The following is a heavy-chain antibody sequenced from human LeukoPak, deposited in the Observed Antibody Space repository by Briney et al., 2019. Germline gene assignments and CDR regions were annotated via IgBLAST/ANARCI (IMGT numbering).Heavy chain of an antibody. Sequence: HGESLKISCKGSGYSFIDYWIGWVRQMPGKGLEWMGIIYPSDSDTRYSPSFQGQVTISADKSISTAYLQWSSLKASDTAMYYCARHGAGVGYMVRGGNYYHGMDVWGQGTTVTVSS. J-gene: IGHJ6*02. CDR2: IYPSDSDT. CDR3: ARHGAGVGYMVRGGNYYHGMDV. CDR1: GYSFIDYW. D-gene: IGHD3-10*01. V-gene: IGHV5-51*01.